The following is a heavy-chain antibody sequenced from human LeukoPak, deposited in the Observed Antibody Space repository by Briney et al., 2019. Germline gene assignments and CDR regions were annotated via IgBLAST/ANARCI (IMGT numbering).Heavy chain of an antibody. CDR3: ATGYSSGWYAFDI. V-gene: IGHV4-34*01. CDR2: INHSGST. Sequence: SETLSLTCAVYGGSFSGYYWSWIRRPPGKGLEWIGEINHSGSTNYNPSLKSRVTISVDTSKNQFSLKLSSVTAADTAVYYCATGYSSGWYAFDIWGQGTMVTVSS. J-gene: IGHJ3*02. CDR1: GGSFSGYY. D-gene: IGHD6-19*01.